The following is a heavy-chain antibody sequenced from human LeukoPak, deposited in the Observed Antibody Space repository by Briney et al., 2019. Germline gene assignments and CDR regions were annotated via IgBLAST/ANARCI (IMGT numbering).Heavy chain of an antibody. Sequence: GGSLRLACAASGFTFSSYAMSWVSQAPGKGLEWVSTVSGSGDSTWYADSVKGRFTISRDNSKRTLYLQMNSLRAEDTAVYYCAKSPYIASHIDFDYWGQGTLVTVFS. D-gene: IGHD3-16*01. V-gene: IGHV3-23*01. CDR3: AKSPYIASHIDFDY. CDR2: VSGSGDST. J-gene: IGHJ4*02. CDR1: GFTFSSYA.